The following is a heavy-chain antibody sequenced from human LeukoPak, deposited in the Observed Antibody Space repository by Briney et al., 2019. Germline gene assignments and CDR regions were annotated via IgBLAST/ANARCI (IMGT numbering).Heavy chain of an antibody. CDR1: GFTFSSYA. J-gene: IGHJ5*02. D-gene: IGHD6-6*01. CDR3: ASDRGSIAESNWFDP. CDR2: ISYDGSNK. Sequence: GGSLRLSCAASGFTFSSYAMHWVRQAPGKGLEWVAVISYDGSNKYYADSVKGRFTISRDNSKNTLYLQMNSLRAEDTAVYYCASDRGSIAESNWFDPWGQGTLVTVSS. V-gene: IGHV3-30-3*01.